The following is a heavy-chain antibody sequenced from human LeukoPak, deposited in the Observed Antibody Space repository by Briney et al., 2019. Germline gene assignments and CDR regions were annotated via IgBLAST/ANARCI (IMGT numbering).Heavy chain of an antibody. CDR2: IRSKANSYAT. Sequence: PGGSLRLSCAASGFTFSGSAMHWVRQASGKGLEWVGRIRSKANSYATAYAASVKGRFTISRDDSKNTAYLQMNSLKTEDTAVYYCTRLMVDSGSYYQSKYYYYMDVWGKGTTVTVSS. CDR1: GFTFSGSA. J-gene: IGHJ6*03. CDR3: TRLMVDSGSYYQSKYYYYMDV. V-gene: IGHV3-73*01. D-gene: IGHD1-26*01.